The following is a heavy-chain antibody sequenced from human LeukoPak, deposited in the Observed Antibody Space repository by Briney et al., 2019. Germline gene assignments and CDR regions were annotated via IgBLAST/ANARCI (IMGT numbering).Heavy chain of an antibody. V-gene: IGHV4-39*01. Sequence: SETLSLTCTVSGVSLRTTRYWGWIRQPHGKGLEWIGAIYFSGSTYYNPSLKSRVMISVDTSRNQFSLKLTSVTAADTAAYYCATQGYNNQTMDVWGQGTTVTVSS. CDR2: IYFSGST. CDR3: ATQGYNNQTMDV. CDR1: GVSLRTTRY. J-gene: IGHJ6*02. D-gene: IGHD5-24*01.